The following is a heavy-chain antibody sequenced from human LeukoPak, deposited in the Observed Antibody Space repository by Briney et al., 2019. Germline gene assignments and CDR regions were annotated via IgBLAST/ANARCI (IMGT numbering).Heavy chain of an antibody. Sequence: PGGSLRLSCSASGFTFSSYAMHCVCQAPGKGLEYVSAIVGDGGSTYYADSVKGRFTISRDNSKNTLYLQMSSLRAEDTAVYYCARPCWSVTAAPFDYWGQGTLVTVSS. J-gene: IGHJ4*02. CDR1: GFTFSSYA. CDR3: ARPCWSVTAAPFDY. CDR2: IVGDGGST. V-gene: IGHV3-64D*06. D-gene: IGHD2-2*01.